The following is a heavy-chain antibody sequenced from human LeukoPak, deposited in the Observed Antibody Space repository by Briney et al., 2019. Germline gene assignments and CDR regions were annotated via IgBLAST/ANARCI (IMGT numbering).Heavy chain of an antibody. CDR1: GYTFTGHY. Sequence: GSSVKVSCKASGYTFTGHYMHWVRQAPGQGLEWMGWINPNSGGTNYAQKFQGRVTMTRDTSISTAYMELSRLRSDDTAGYYCARGRGSYYFDYWGQGTLVTVPS. CDR3: ARGRGSYYFDY. CDR2: INPNSGGT. J-gene: IGHJ4*02. V-gene: IGHV1-2*02. D-gene: IGHD1-26*01.